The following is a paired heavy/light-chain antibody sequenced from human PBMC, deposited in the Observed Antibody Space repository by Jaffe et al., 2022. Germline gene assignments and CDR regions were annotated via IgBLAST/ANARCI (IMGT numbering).Light chain of an antibody. CDR1: QSVSSSY. V-gene: IGKV3-20*01. CDR2: GAS. CDR3: QQYGSSPEYT. J-gene: IGKJ2*01. Sequence: EIVLTQSPGTLSLSPGERATLSCRASQSVSSSYLAWYQQKPGQAPRLLIYGASSRATGIPDRFSGSGSGTDFTLTISRLEPEDFAVYYCQQYGSSPEYTFGQGTKLEIK.
Heavy chain of an antibody. D-gene: IGHD2-2*01. CDR1: GYTFTSYA. V-gene: IGHV1-3*01. Sequence: QVQLVQSGAEVKKPGASVKVSCKASGYTFTSYAMHWVRQAPGQRLEWMGWINAGNGNTKYSQKFQGRVTITRDTSASTAYMELSSLRSEDTAVYYCARDHCSSTSCYALMPGELDYWGQGTLVTVSS. CDR2: INAGNGNT. J-gene: IGHJ4*02. CDR3: ARDHCSSTSCYALMPGELDY.